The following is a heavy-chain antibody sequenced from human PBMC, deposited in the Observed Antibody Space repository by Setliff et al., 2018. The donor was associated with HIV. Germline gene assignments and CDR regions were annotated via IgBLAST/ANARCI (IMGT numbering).Heavy chain of an antibody. D-gene: IGHD5-18*01. J-gene: IGHJ4*02. CDR3: ARDRYSYGRSYFDY. CDR1: GGSITGPSYS. Sequence: KPSETLSLTCTVSGGSITGPSYSWGWIRQPPGKGLEWIGEINHSGSTNYNPSLKSRVTISVDTSKNHFSLKLSSVTAADTAVYYCARDRYSYGRSYFDYWGQGTLVTV. CDR2: INHSGST. V-gene: IGHV4-39*02.